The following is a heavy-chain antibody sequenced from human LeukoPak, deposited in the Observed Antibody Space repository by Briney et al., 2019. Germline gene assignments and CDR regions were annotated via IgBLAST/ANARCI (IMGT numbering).Heavy chain of an antibody. CDR3: AKVISCFLELLPRYFEQ. CDR1: GFTFSSYA. V-gene: IGHV3-23*01. J-gene: IGHJ4*02. D-gene: IGHD3-3*01. CDR2: ISGSGGST. Sequence: DPGGSLRLSCAASGFTFSSYAMSWVRQAPGKGLEWVSAISGSGGSTYYADSVKGRFTITRDNSKNTLYLQMNSLRAEDTAVYYCAKVISCFLELLPRYFEQWGQGTLVTVSS.